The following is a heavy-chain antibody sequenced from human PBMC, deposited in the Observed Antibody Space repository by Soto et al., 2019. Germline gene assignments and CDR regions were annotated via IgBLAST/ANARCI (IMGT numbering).Heavy chain of an antibody. D-gene: IGHD3-10*01. CDR3: SYGSGSYYKVHPGFDY. CDR2: ISGSGGST. CDR1: GFTFSSYA. V-gene: IGHV3-23*01. Sequence: GGSLRLSCAASGFTFSSYAMSWVRQAPGKGLEWVSAISGSGGSTYYADSVKGRFTISRDNSKNTLYLQMNSLRAEDTAVYYCSYGSGSYYKVHPGFDYWGQGTLVTVSS. J-gene: IGHJ4*02.